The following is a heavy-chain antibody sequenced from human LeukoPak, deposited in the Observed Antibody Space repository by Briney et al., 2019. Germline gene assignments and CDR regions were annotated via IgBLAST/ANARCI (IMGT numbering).Heavy chain of an antibody. D-gene: IGHD3-10*01. CDR1: GFTFSSYW. V-gene: IGHV3-74*01. CDR3: ARDRGGSFDY. Sequence: GGSLRLSCAASGFTFSSYWMHWVRHAPGKGLVWVSHITTDGSSTIYADSVKGRFIISRDNTKNTLYLQMNSLRPEDTAVYYCARDRGGSFDYWGQGTLVTVSS. J-gene: IGHJ4*02. CDR2: ITTDGSST.